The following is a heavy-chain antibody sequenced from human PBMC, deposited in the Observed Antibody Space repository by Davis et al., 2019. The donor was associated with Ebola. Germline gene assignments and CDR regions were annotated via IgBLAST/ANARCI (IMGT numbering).Heavy chain of an antibody. J-gene: IGHJ3*02. CDR1: GGSISSGDYY. D-gene: IGHD3-3*01. V-gene: IGHV4-30-4*01. Sequence: PSETLSLTCTVSGGSISSGDYYWSWIRQPPGKGLEWIGYIYYSGSTYYNPSLKSRVTISVDTSKNQFSLKLSSVTAADTAVYYCARVGLRFDSVYAFDIWGQGTMVTVSS. CDR2: IYYSGST. CDR3: ARVGLRFDSVYAFDI.